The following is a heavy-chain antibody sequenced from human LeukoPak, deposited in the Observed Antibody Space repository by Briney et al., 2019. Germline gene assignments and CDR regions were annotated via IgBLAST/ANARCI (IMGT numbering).Heavy chain of an antibody. CDR3: ARSQVLDYFDY. D-gene: IGHD2-8*02. V-gene: IGHV3-48*04. J-gene: IGHJ4*02. CDR1: GFTFSSYS. Sequence: GGSLRLSCAASGFTFSSYSMNWVRQAPGKGLEWVSHITASGTAMFYADSVKGRFTISRDNAKNSLYLQMNSLRAEDTAVYYCARSQVLDYFDYWGQGTLVTVSS. CDR2: ITASGTAM.